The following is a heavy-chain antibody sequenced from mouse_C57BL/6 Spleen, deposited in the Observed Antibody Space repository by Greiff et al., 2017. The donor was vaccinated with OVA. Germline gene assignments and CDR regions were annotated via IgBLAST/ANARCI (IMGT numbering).Heavy chain of an antibody. CDR2: IDPNSGGT. J-gene: IGHJ2*01. V-gene: IGHV1-72*01. D-gene: IGHD1-1*01. CDR1: GYTFTSYW. Sequence: QVQLQQPGAELVKPGASVKLSCKASGYTFTSYWMHWVKQRPGRGLEWIGRIDPNSGGTKYNEKFKSKATLTVDKPSSTAYMQLSSLTSEDSAVYYCARKAFITTVVATRYFDYWGQGTTLTVSS. CDR3: ARKAFITTVVATRYFDY.